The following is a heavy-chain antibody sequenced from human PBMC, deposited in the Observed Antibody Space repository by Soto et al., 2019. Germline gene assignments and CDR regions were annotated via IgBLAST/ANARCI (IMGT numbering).Heavy chain of an antibody. CDR3: ARVNPTVTTEYFDY. J-gene: IGHJ4*02. CDR2: IYTSGST. CDR1: GGSISSYY. V-gene: IGHV4-4*07. Sequence: SETLSLTCTVSGGSISSYYWSWIRQPAGKGLEWIGRIYTSGSTNYNPSLKSRVTMSVDTSKNQFSLKLSSVTAADTAVYYCARVNPTVTTEYFDYWGQGTLVTVS. D-gene: IGHD4-17*01.